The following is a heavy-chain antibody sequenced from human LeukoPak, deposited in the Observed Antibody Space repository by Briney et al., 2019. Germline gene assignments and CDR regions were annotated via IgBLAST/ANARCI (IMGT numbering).Heavy chain of an antibody. Sequence: SETLSLTCTVSGGSISSHYWSWIRQPPGKGLEWIGNIYYSGSTNYNPSLKSRVTISVDTSKNQFSLKLSSVTAADTAVCYCARGNQLPAIVDYWGQGTLVTVSS. CDR3: ARGNQLPAIVDY. CDR2: IYYSGST. V-gene: IGHV4-59*11. CDR1: GGSISSHY. D-gene: IGHD1-26*01. J-gene: IGHJ4*02.